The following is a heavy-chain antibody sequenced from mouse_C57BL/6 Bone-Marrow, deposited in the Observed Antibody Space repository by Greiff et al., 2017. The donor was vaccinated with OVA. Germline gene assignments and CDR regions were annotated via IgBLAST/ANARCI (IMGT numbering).Heavy chain of an antibody. CDR2: IYPRSGNT. J-gene: IGHJ3*01. CDR3: ARDGYYSWFAY. CDR1: GYTFTSYG. V-gene: IGHV1-81*01. D-gene: IGHD2-3*01. Sequence: VQLQQSGAELARPGASVNLSCQASGYTFTSYGISWVKQRTGQGLEWIGEIYPRSGNTYYNNKFTCKATLTSDKSSSTAYMELRSLTSDDSAVYVCARDGYYSWFAYWGQGTLVTVSA.